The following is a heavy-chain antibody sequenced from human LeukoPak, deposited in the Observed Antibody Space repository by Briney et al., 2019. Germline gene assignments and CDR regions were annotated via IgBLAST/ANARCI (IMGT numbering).Heavy chain of an antibody. Sequence: SGGSLRLSCAASGFTFDDYAMHWVRQAPGKGLEWVSGISWNSGSIGYADSVKGRFTISRDNAKNSLYLQMNSLRAEDTAVYYCARGVAAAGTDWGQGTLVTVSS. CDR2: ISWNSGSI. J-gene: IGHJ4*02. CDR1: GFTFDDYA. D-gene: IGHD6-13*01. V-gene: IGHV3-9*01. CDR3: ARGVAAAGTD.